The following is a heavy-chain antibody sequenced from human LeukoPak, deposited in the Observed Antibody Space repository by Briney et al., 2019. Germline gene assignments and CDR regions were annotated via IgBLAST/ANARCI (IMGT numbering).Heavy chain of an antibody. J-gene: IGHJ5*02. CDR1: GDSIGRGYY. V-gene: IGHV4-38-2*01. CDR3: ARAYYNILTEYSSSYNWFAP. CDR2: INLSGKT. Sequence: PPETFSLTCAVSGDSIGRGYYWGWIRQSPGKGLEWIASINLSGKTNYNPSLKSRVTISVDTSKNQISLSLLSVTAADPAISYCARAYYNILTEYSSSYNWFAPWGQGTLVTLS. D-gene: IGHD3-9*01.